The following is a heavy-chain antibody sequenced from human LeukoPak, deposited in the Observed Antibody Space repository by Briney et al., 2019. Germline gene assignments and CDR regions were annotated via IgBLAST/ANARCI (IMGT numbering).Heavy chain of an antibody. J-gene: IGHJ3*02. V-gene: IGHV4-34*01. Sequence: SETLSLTCAVYGGSFSGYYWSWIRQPPGKGLEWIGEINHSGSTNYNPSLKSRVTISVDTSKNQFSLKLSSVTAADTAVYYCARVMTNYDYVWGSYRYKTDAFDIWGQGTMVTVSS. CDR1: GGSFSGYY. CDR2: INHSGST. D-gene: IGHD3-16*02. CDR3: ARVMTNYDYVWGSYRYKTDAFDI.